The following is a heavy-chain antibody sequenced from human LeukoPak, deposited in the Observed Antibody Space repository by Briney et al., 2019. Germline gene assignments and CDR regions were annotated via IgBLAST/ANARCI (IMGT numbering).Heavy chain of an antibody. CDR3: AKRGRGNGEVY. D-gene: IGHD2-8*01. J-gene: IGHJ4*02. CDR1: GFTFSSYW. V-gene: IGHV3-7*01. CDR2: IKQDGSEK. Sequence: GGSLRLSCAVSGFTFSSYWMNWVRQAPGKGLEWVANIKQDGSEKNYVDSVKGRFTISRDNAKSPLFLQMNDLRAEDTAVYYCAKRGRGNGEVYWGQGTLVTVSS.